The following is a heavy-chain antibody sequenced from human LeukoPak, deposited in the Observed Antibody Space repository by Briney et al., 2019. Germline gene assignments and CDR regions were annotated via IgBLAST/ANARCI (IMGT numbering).Heavy chain of an antibody. CDR3: ARDGDYGDFYYYYYGMDV. Sequence: GGSLRLSCAASGFTFSSYGMHWVGQAPGKGLEWVAFIWYDGSNKYYADSVKGRFTISRDKSKNTLYLQMNSLRAEDTAVYYCARDGDYGDFYYYYYGMDVWGQGTTVTVSS. CDR2: IWYDGSNK. D-gene: IGHD4-17*01. V-gene: IGHV3-33*01. J-gene: IGHJ6*02. CDR1: GFTFSSYG.